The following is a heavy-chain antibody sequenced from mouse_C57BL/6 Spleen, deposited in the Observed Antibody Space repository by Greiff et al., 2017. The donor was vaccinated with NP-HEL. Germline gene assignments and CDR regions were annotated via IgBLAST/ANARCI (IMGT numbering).Heavy chain of an antibody. CDR3: ARIKKIVATYFDY. CDR2: TNPTNGRT. Sequence: QVQLQQPGAELVKAGASVKMSCKASGYTFTSYWMHWVKQRPGQGLEWFAETNPTNGRTYYNEKFKSKATLTVDKSSSTAYMLLSGSTFEDSAVYYCARIKKIVATYFDYWSQGTTLTVSS. V-gene: IGHV1S81*02. J-gene: IGHJ2*01. CDR1: GYTFTSYW. D-gene: IGHD1-1*01.